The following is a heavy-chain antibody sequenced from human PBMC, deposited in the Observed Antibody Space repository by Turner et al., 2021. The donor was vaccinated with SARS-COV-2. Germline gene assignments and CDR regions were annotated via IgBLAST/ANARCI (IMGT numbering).Heavy chain of an antibody. CDR2: IYYSGST. CDR3: ARDHLDPSTVTTWRGFDP. J-gene: IGHJ5*02. D-gene: IGHD4-17*01. CDR1: VGSISSGGYY. V-gene: IGHV4-31*03. Sequence: QVQLQESGPGLVKPSQTLSLTCPVSVGSISSGGYYWSWLRQPPGKGLEWIGYIYYSGSTYYNPSLKSRVTISVDTSKNQFSLKLSSVTAADTAVYYCARDHLDPSTVTTWRGFDPWGQGTLVTVSS.